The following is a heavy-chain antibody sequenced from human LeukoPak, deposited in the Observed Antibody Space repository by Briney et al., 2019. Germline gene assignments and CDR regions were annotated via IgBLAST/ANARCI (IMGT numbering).Heavy chain of an antibody. J-gene: IGHJ6*04. D-gene: IGHD3-10*02. CDR2: ISSSGSTI. CDR3: AELGITMVGGV. CDR1: GFTFSSYE. Sequence: GGSLRLSCAASGFTFSSYEMSWVRQAPGKGLEWVSYISSSGSTIYYADSVKGRFTISRDNAKNSLYLQMNSLRAEDTAVYYCAELGITMVGGVWGKGTTVTISS. V-gene: IGHV3-48*03.